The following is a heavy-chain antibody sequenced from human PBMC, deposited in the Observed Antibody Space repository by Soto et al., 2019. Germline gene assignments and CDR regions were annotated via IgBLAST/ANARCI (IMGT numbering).Heavy chain of an antibody. CDR1: GYTFTSYA. CDR2: INAGNGNT. Sequence: ASVKVSCKASGYTFTSYAMHWVRQAPGQRLEWMGWINAGNGNTKYSQKFQGRVTITRDTSASTAYMELSSLRSEDTAVYYCARTVVDATRGWYYFDYWGQGTLVTVSS. J-gene: IGHJ4*02. CDR3: ARTVVDATRGWYYFDY. D-gene: IGHD2-15*01. V-gene: IGHV1-3*01.